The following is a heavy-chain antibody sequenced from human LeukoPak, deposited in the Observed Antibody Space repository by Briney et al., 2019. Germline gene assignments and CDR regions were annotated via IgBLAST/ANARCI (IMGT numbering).Heavy chain of an antibody. V-gene: IGHV4-59*01. D-gene: IGHD6-13*01. Sequence: SETLSLTCTVSGGSISSYYWSWIRQPPGKGLEWIGYIYYSGITNYNPSLKSRVTISVDTSKNRFSLKLSSVTAADTAVYYCARTTEAHSWRTRYYDYYMDVWGKGTTVTVSS. CDR3: ARTTEAHSWRTRYYDYYMDV. CDR1: GGSISSYY. CDR2: IYYSGIT. J-gene: IGHJ6*03.